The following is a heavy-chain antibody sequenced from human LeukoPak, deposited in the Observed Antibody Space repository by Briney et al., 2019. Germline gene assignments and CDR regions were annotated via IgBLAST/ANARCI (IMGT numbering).Heavy chain of an antibody. CDR3: ARAGGKVLRFLEWTYYYYYMDV. Sequence: ASVKVSCKASGHTFTSYDINWVRRATGQGLELMGWMNPNTGNTGYAQKFQGRVTITRNTSISTAYVELSSLRSEDTAVYYCARAGGKVLRFLEWTYYYYYMDVWGKGTTVTVSS. J-gene: IGHJ6*03. D-gene: IGHD3-3*01. CDR2: MNPNTGNT. CDR1: GHTFTSYD. V-gene: IGHV1-8*03.